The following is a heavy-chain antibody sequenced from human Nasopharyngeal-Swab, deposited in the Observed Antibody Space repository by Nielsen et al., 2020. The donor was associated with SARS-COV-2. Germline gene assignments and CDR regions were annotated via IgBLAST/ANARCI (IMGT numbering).Heavy chain of an antibody. CDR3: AKGVYSYGYVADLYFDY. V-gene: IGHV3-7*01. J-gene: IGHJ4*02. D-gene: IGHD5-18*01. Sequence: GGSLRLSCAASGFTFSSYWMSWVRQAPGKGLEWVANIKQDGSEKYYADSVKGRFTISRDNSKNTLYLQMNSLRAEDTAVYYCAKGVYSYGYVADLYFDYWGQGTLVTVSS. CDR1: GFTFSSYW. CDR2: IKQDGSEK.